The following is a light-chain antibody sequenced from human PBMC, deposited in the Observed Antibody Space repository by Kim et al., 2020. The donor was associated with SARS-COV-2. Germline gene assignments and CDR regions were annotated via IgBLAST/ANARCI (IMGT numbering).Light chain of an antibody. V-gene: IGKV3-15*01. CDR3: QQYSHWPPYT. J-gene: IGKJ2*01. Sequence: EIVMTQSQATLSVSPGERVTLSCRASQSVDSNLAWYQQRPGQPPRLLIYGASTRATDIPARFSGSGSGTEFTLIISSLQSEDFAVYYCQQYSHWPPYTFGPGTKLEI. CDR1: QSVDSN. CDR2: GAS.